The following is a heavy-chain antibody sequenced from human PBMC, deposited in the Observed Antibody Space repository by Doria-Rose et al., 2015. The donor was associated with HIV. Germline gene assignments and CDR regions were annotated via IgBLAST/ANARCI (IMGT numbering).Heavy chain of an antibody. Sequence: QITLKESGPVLVKPTETLTLTCTVSGVSLSSPGMGVSWIRQPPGKALEWLAHIVSDDERSYKTSLRSRLTISRCTSKSQVVLTMTDMDPVDTATYYCARIKSSRWYHKYYFGFWGQGTLVIVSA. CDR3: ARIKSSRWYHKYYFGF. V-gene: IGHV2-26*01. CDR1: GVSLSSPGMG. CDR2: IVSDDER. J-gene: IGHJ4*02. D-gene: IGHD6-13*01.